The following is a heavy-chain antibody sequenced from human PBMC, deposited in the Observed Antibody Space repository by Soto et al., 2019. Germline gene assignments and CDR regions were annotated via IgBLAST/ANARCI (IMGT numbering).Heavy chain of an antibody. CDR3: ARVGYGDYRNYFDY. CDR2: IWYDGSRQ. J-gene: IGHJ4*02. V-gene: IGHV3-33*01. D-gene: IGHD4-17*01. Sequence: QVQLVESGGGVVQPGRSLRLSCAASGFTFSDYGMYWVRQAPGKGLEWVAMIWYDGSRQFYADSVKGRFTVSRDNSKNTLYLQMNSLRAEDTAVYYCARVGYGDYRNYFDYWGQGTLVTVSS. CDR1: GFTFSDYG.